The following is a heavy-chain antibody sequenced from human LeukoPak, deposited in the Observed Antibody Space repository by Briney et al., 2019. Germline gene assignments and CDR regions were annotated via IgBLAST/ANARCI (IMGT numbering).Heavy chain of an antibody. CDR3: ARDRERAADLGY. D-gene: IGHD6-13*01. CDR2: IKPDGSVT. V-gene: IGHV3-7*01. J-gene: IGHJ4*02. CDR1: GITFSSYW. Sequence: GGSLRLSCADSGITFSSYWMSWVRQAPGRGLEWVANIKPDGSVTSYVDSVKGRFTISRDNSKNSLYLQMNSLRAEDTAVYYCARDRERAADLGYWGQGTLVTVSS.